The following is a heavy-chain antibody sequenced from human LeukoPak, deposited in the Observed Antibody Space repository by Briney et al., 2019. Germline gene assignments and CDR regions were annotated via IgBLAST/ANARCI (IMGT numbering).Heavy chain of an antibody. Sequence: PSETLSLTCTVSGGSISSYYWSWIRQPPGKGLEWIGYIYYSGSTNYNPSLKSRVTISVDTSKNQFSLKLSSVTAADTAVYYCARVSRGVLWFAELSYYFDYWGQGTLVTVSS. V-gene: IGHV4-59*08. CDR3: ARVSRGVLWFAELSYYFDY. J-gene: IGHJ4*02. CDR2: IYYSGST. D-gene: IGHD3-10*01. CDR1: GGSISSYY.